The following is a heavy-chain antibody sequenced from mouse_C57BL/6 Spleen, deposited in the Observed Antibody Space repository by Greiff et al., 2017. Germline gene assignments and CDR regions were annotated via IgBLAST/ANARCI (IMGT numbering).Heavy chain of an antibody. Sequence: QVQLKQPGAELVKPGASVKMSCKASGYTFTSYWITWVKQRPGQGLEWIGDIYPGSGSTNYNEKFKSKATLTVDTSSSTAYMQLSSLTSEDSAVYDCARRYGNFLHAMDYWGQGTSVTVSS. CDR1: GYTFTSYW. CDR3: ARRYGNFLHAMDY. V-gene: IGHV1-55*01. CDR2: IYPGSGST. D-gene: IGHD2-1*01. J-gene: IGHJ4*01.